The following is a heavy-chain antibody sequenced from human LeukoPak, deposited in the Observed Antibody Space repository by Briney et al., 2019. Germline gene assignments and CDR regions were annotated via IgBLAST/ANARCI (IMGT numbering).Heavy chain of an antibody. CDR1: GFTFSSYA. D-gene: IGHD4-17*01. CDR2: ISGGGGTT. CDR3: AKDNKRGEKAIQTTVTTDY. Sequence: GGSLRLSCAAAGFTFSSYAMTWGRQAPGKGLGWGSAISGGGGTTYYADSVKGRFTISRDNSKNTLYLQMNSLRAEDTAVYYCAKDNKRGEKAIQTTVTTDYWGQGTLVTVSS. J-gene: IGHJ4*02. V-gene: IGHV3-23*01.